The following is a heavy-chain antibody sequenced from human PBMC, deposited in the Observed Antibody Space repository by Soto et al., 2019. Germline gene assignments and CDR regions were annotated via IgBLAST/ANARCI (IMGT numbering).Heavy chain of an antibody. CDR3: ARYRRYGGNSGYYYYYGMDV. CDR1: GYTFTSYG. Sequence: QVQLVQSGAEVKKPGASVKVSCKASGYTFTSYGISWVRQAPGQGLEWMGWISAYNGNTNYAQKLQGRVTMTTDTSTSTAYMELRSLRSDDTAVYYCARYRRYGGNSGYYYYYGMDVWGQGTTVTVSS. D-gene: IGHD4-17*01. J-gene: IGHJ6*02. CDR2: ISAYNGNT. V-gene: IGHV1-18*04.